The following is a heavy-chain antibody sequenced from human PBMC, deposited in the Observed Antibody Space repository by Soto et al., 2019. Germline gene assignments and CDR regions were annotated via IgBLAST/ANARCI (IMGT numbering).Heavy chain of an antibody. CDR2: INWNGDST. V-gene: IGHV3-20*04. J-gene: IGHJ4*01. CDR1: GFTFDDYG. CDR3: ARATRYWSDANCYSVLLY. D-gene: IGHD2-15*01. Sequence: ESGGGVVRPGGSLRLSCAASGFTFDDYGMSWVRQAPGKGLEWVCGINWNGDSTGYADSVKGRFTMSRDNAKNSLYLQMNSLRAEDTAFYYCARATRYWSDANCYSVLLYWGQGTLVTVTS.